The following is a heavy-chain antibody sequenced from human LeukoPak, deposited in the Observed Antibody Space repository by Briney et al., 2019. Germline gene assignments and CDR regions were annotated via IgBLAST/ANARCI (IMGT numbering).Heavy chain of an antibody. Sequence: PGGSLRLSCAASGFTFSDYWMTWVRQAPGKGLEWVSAISGSGGSTYYADSVKGRFTIFRDNSKNTLYLQMNSLRAEDTAVYYCAKGRQLLPFDYWGQGTLVTVSS. CDR1: GFTFSDYW. CDR3: AKGRQLLPFDY. V-gene: IGHV3-23*01. J-gene: IGHJ4*02. CDR2: ISGSGGST. D-gene: IGHD2-15*01.